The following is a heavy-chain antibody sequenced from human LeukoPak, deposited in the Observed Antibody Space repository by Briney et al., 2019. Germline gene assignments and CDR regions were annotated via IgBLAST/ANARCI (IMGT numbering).Heavy chain of an antibody. V-gene: IGHV3-23*01. J-gene: IGHJ4*02. Sequence: GGSLRLSCAASGFTFSSYAMSWVRQAPGKGLEWVSAISGSGGSTYYADSVKGRFTISRDNSRNTLYLQMNSLRAEDTAVYYCANSVSYNWNDKQLSHYGGQGNLVTVFS. D-gene: IGHD1-20*01. CDR2: ISGSGGST. CDR1: GFTFSSYA. CDR3: ANSVSYNWNDKQLSHY.